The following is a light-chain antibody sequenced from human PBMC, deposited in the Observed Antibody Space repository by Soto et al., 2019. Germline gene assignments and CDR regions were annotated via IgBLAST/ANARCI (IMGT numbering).Light chain of an antibody. CDR2: EVS. CDR3: SSYTSSSTIV. Sequence: QSALTQPASVSGSPGQSITISCTGTSSDVGGYNYVSWYQQHPGKAPKLMIYEVSNRPSGVSNRFSGSKSGNTASLTISGLQAEDEADYYCSSYTSSSTIVFGTGTKSPS. J-gene: IGLJ1*01. V-gene: IGLV2-14*01. CDR1: SSDVGGYNY.